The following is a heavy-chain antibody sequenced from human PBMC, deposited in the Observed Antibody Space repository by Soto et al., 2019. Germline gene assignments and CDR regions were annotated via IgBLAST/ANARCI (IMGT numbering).Heavy chain of an antibody. V-gene: IGHV3-33*01. D-gene: IGHD3-22*01. CDR3: ARDQYYDSSGYPHYYGMDV. Sequence: QVQLVESGGGVVQPGRSLRLSCAASGFTFSSYGMHWVRQAPGKGLEWVAVIWYDGSNKYYADSVKGRFTISRDNSKNKLYLQMNSLRAEDTAVDYGARDQYYDSSGYPHYYGMDVWGQGTTVTVSS. CDR2: IWYDGSNK. CDR1: GFTFSSYG. J-gene: IGHJ6*02.